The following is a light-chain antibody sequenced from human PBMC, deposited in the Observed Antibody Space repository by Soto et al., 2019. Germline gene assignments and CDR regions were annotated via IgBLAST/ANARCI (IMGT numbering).Light chain of an antibody. Sequence: EILFTQSPGTLSLSPGETATLSCRASRSVSSSLLAWYQQKPGQAPRLLIYGASNRATGIPDRFSGSGSETDFTLTISGLEPEDFAVYYCQNYGNSPWTFGQGTKVDI. V-gene: IGKV3-20*01. J-gene: IGKJ1*01. CDR2: GAS. CDR3: QNYGNSPWT. CDR1: RSVSSSL.